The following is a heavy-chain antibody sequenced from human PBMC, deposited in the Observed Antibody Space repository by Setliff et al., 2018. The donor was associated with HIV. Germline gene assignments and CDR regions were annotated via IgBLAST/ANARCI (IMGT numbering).Heavy chain of an antibody. CDR3: ARRPPRYCSSSSCYRDWFDP. Sequence: SETLSLTCAVSGGAIDDINWWNWVRQSPGKGLEWIGEIYHSGTTNYNPSLKSRVTISVDKSKNQFSLKLTSVTAADTAVYYCARRPPRYCSSSSCYRDWFDPWGQGTQVTVSS. V-gene: IGHV4-4*02. CDR1: GGAIDDINW. D-gene: IGHD2-2*01. J-gene: IGHJ5*02. CDR2: IYHSGTT.